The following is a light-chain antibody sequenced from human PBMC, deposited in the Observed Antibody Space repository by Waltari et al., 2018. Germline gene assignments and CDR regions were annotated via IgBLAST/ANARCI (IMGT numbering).Light chain of an antibody. Sequence: EIMLTQSPGTLSLSPGERATLSCRASQSISRYLAWYQHKPGQAPRLLISYASSRATGIPDRFSGSVSGTDFMLTISRLDPEDFAVYYCQKYGSLPATFGQGTKVEIK. J-gene: IGKJ1*01. V-gene: IGKV3-20*01. CDR3: QKYGSLPAT. CDR2: YAS. CDR1: QSISRY.